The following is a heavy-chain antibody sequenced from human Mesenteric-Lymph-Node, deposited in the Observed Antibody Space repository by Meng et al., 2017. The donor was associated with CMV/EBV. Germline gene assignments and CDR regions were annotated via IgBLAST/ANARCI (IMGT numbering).Heavy chain of an antibody. CDR1: GDYIGSGNDH. J-gene: IGHJ4*02. Sequence: CTVSGDYIGSGNDHWGWIRQPPGKGLEWIGNVYHIENTVYNPSLKSRVTISLDTSKNQFSLRLSSVTAADTAVYYCGRHPPYKPFDFWSQGTLVTVSS. D-gene: IGHD1-14*01. CDR3: GRHPPYKPFDF. CDR2: VYHIENT. V-gene: IGHV4-39*01.